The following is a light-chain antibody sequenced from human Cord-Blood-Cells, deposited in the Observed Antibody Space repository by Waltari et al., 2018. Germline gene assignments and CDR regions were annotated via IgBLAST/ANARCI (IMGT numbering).Light chain of an antibody. CDR3: QSADSSGTYPYV. V-gene: IGLV3-25*03. Sequence: SYELTQPPSVSVSPGQTARITCSGDALPKQYAYWYQQKPGQAPVLVIYKDSERPSGIPERFSGSSSGTTVTFTISGVQAEDEADYYCQSADSSGTYPYVFGTGTKVTVL. CDR1: ALPKQY. CDR2: KDS. J-gene: IGLJ1*01.